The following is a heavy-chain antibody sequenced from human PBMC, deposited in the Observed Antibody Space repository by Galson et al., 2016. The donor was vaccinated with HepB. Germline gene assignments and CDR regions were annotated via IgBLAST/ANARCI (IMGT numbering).Heavy chain of an antibody. CDR2: INPTGGST. CDR3: ARDYGAGGFYYFDY. D-gene: IGHD6-13*01. Sequence: SVKVSCKASGYTFTSYYIYWVRQAPGRGLEWVGVINPTGGSTDFAPRFQDRVTLTRDTSTGTAYVELTSLTSDDTAVYYCARDYGAGGFYYFDYWGQGTLITVSS. CDR1: GYTFTSYY. J-gene: IGHJ4*02. V-gene: IGHV1-46*01.